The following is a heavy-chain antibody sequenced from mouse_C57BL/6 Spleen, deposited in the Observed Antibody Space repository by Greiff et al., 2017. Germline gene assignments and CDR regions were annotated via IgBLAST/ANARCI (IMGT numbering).Heavy chain of an antibody. CDR3: ARRGGIYYGSSSCFDY. CDR1: GYTFTSYW. Sequence: QVQLQQPGAELVMPGASVKLSCKASGYTFTSYWMHWVKQRPGQGLEWIGEIDPSDSYTNYNQKFKGKSTLTVDKSSSTAYMQLSSLTSEDSAVYYCARRGGIYYGSSSCFDYWGQGTTLTVSS. V-gene: IGHV1-69*01. CDR2: IDPSDSYT. D-gene: IGHD1-1*01. J-gene: IGHJ2*01.